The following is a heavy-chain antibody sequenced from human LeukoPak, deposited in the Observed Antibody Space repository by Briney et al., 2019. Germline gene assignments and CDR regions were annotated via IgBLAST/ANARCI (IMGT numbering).Heavy chain of an antibody. V-gene: IGHV4-59*01. D-gene: IGHD4-17*01. CDR2: ICYSGST. Sequence: SETLSLTCTVYGGSISTYCWDWFRQLPGKGLEWIGHICYSGSTNYNPSLKSRVTISVDTSKNQFSLKLSSVTAADTAVYYCARGPTVTTDYWGQGTLVTVSS. J-gene: IGHJ4*02. CDR3: ARGPTVTTDY. CDR1: GGSISTYC.